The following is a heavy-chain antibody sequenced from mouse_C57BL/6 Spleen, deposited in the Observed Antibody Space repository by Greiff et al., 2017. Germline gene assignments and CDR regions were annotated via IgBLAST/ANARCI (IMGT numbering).Heavy chain of an antibody. D-gene: IGHD3-3*01. J-gene: IGHJ4*01. V-gene: IGHV1-12*01. CDR1: GYTFTSYN. CDR2: IYPGNGDT. CDR3: ARVRTARLGNAMDD. Sequence: QVQLQQSGAELVRPGASVKMSCKASGYTFTSYNMHWVKQTPRQGLEWIGAIYPGNGDTSYNQKFKGKATLTVDKSSSTAYMQLSSLTSEDSAVYVCARVRTARLGNAMDDWGQGTSVTVSS.